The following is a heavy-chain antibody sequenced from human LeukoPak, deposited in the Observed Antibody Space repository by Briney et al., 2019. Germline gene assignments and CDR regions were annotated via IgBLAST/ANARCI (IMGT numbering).Heavy chain of an antibody. CDR1: GFTFSTYA. CDR3: AKGLNGFDI. Sequence: GGSLRLSCAASGFTFSTYAMSWVRQAPGKGLEWVSTISASGGSTYYADSVKGRFTISRDNSKNTLFLQMNSLRAEDTAVYYCAKGLNGFDIWGQGTMVTVSS. J-gene: IGHJ3*02. V-gene: IGHV3-23*01. CDR2: ISASGGST.